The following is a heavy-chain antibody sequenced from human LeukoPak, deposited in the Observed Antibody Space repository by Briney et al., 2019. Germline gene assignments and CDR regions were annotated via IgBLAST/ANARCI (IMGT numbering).Heavy chain of an antibody. CDR1: GYTFTSYY. Sequence: GASVKVSCKASGYTFTSYYMHWVRQAPGQGLEWMGIINSSGGSTSYPQKFQGRVTMTRDKSTSTVYIELSSLRSEDTAVYYCARESITGNYYFDYWGQGSLVTVSS. CDR2: INSSGGST. V-gene: IGHV1-46*01. D-gene: IGHD1-20*01. J-gene: IGHJ4*02. CDR3: ARESITGNYYFDY.